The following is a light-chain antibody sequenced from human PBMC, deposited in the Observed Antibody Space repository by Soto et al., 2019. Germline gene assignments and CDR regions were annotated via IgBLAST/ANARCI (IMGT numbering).Light chain of an antibody. CDR2: MVF. Sequence: DIVMTQSPLSLSVTPGEPASISCRSSQSLFDSAGGNTYLDWYLQKPGQSPQLLIQMVFSRASGVPDRFSGIGSGTYFTLKISRVEAEHVGIYYSMQLVASPCTFGPGTKAETK. CDR3: MQLVASPCT. CDR1: QSLFDSAGGNTY. J-gene: IGKJ3*01. V-gene: IGKV2-40*01.